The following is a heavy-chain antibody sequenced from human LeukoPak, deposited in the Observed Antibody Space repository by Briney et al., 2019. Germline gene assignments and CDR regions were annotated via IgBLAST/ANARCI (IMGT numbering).Heavy chain of an antibody. J-gene: IGHJ1*01. D-gene: IGHD3-22*01. V-gene: IGHV4-39*01. CDR2: SYYSGRI. CDR3: ARRRYYDGSGYLE. CDR1: GDSVSRSDSY. Sequence: SETLSLTCSVSGDSVSRSDSYWDWIRQPPGKGLEWIGASYYSGRIYYSPSLTIRVTMSVDQSNDQFSLNLRSGSAADTAVYYCARRRYYDGSGYLEWGQGTLLSVSS.